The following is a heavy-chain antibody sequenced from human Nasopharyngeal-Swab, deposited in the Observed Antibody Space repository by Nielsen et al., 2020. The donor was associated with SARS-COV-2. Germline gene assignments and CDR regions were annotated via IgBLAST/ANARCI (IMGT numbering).Heavy chain of an antibody. CDR3: ARDIGGSSGDY. J-gene: IGHJ4*02. D-gene: IGHD1-26*01. Sequence: GESLKISCAASGFTVSSNYMSWVRQAPGKGLEWVSVIYGGGSTYYADSVKGRFTISRDNSKNTLYLQMNSLRAEDTAVYYCARDIGGSSGDYWGQGTLVTVSS. CDR2: IYGGGST. CDR1: GFTVSSNY. V-gene: IGHV3-53*01.